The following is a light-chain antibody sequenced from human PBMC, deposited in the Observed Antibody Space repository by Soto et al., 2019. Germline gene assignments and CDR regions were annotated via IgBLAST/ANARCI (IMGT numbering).Light chain of an antibody. CDR3: QQYKSHRRT. CDR1: QSISSW. CDR2: KAS. Sequence: IQITQSPSTLSASVGDRVTITCRASQSISSWLAWYQQKPGKAPKLLINKASSLESGVPSRFSGSGSGTEFTLTISSLQPDDFATYYCQQYKSHRRTFGQGTKV. V-gene: IGKV1-5*03. J-gene: IGKJ1*01.